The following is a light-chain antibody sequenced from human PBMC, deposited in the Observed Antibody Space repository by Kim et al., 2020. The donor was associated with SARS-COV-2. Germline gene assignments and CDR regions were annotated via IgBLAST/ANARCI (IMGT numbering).Light chain of an antibody. CDR2: EAS. J-gene: IGKJ2*03. CDR1: QSISNW. V-gene: IGKV1-5*03. Sequence: SSAIGDRVTVTCRASQSISNWLAWYQQKPGKAPKLLVYEASSLQSGVPSRFSGSGSGTEFTLTINSLQPDDFATYYCQQYDRYSVSFGQGTKLEI. CDR3: QQYDRYSVS.